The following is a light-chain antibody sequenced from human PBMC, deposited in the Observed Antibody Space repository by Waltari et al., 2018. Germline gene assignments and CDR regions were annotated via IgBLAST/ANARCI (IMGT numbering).Light chain of an antibody. CDR1: QQISSW. Sequence: IQLTQSSSSVSASVGDRVTITCRPSQQISSWFSWYQQKPGKTHKLLIYAASNLRSGVPSRFSGGGSGTHFTLTISSLQPEDSATYYCQQANSFLGLTFGGGTKVEIK. CDR2: AAS. V-gene: IGKV1-12*01. CDR3: QQANSFLGLT. J-gene: IGKJ4*01.